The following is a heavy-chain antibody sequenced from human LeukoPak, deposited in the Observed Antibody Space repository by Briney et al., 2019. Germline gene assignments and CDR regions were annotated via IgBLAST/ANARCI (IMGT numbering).Heavy chain of an antibody. Sequence: ASVKVSCKVSGYTLTELSMHWVRQAPGKGLEWMGGFDPEDGETIYAQKFQGRVTITADKSTSTAYMELSSLRSEDTAVYYCARGYCSSTSCYAVDYWGQGTLVTVSS. D-gene: IGHD2-2*01. CDR1: GYTLTELS. J-gene: IGHJ4*02. CDR3: ARGYCSSTSCYAVDY. CDR2: FDPEDGET. V-gene: IGHV1-24*01.